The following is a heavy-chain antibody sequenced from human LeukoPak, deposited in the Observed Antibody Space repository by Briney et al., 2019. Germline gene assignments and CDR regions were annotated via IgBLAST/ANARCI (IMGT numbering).Heavy chain of an antibody. V-gene: IGHV3-7*01. CDR1: GFTFSSYW. J-gene: IGHJ6*03. CDR2: IKTDGSQI. Sequence: PGGSLRLSCVASGFTFSSYWMTWVRQAPGKGLEWVANIKTDGSQIYYVDSVKGRFTISRDNAKNSLYLQMNSLRAEDTAVYYCARASYYDSSGYYPTLYYYYYYMDVWGKGTTVTVSS. CDR3: ARASYYDSSGYYPTLYYYYYYMDV. D-gene: IGHD3-22*01.